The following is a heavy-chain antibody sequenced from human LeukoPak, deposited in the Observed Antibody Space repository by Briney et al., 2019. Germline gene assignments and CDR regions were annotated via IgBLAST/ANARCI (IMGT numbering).Heavy chain of an antibody. J-gene: IGHJ4*02. Sequence: GASVKVSCKASGYTFTGYYMHWVRQAPGQGLEWMGWVNPNSGGTNYAQKFQGRVTMTRDTSISTAYMELSRLRSDDTAVYYCARDLSLLWFGELKESGDYWGQGTLVTVSS. V-gene: IGHV1-2*02. CDR3: ARDLSLLWFGELKESGDY. CDR2: VNPNSGGT. D-gene: IGHD3-10*01. CDR1: GYTFTGYY.